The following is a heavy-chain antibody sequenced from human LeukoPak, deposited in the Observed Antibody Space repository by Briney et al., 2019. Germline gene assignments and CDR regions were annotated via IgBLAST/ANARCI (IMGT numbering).Heavy chain of an antibody. CDR2: ISYDGSNK. J-gene: IGHJ3*02. D-gene: IGHD6-19*01. V-gene: IGHV3-30-3*01. CDR3: ARGRAVVDAFDI. CDR1: GFTFSSYA. Sequence: PGGSLRLSCAASGFTFSSYAMHWVRQAPGKGLEWVAVISYDGSNKYYADSVKGRFTISRDNSKNSLYLQMNSLRAEDTAVYYCARGRAVVDAFDIWGQGTMVTVSS.